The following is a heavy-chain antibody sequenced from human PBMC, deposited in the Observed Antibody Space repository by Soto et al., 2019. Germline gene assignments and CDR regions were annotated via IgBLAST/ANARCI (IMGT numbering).Heavy chain of an antibody. CDR3: ARDGGSSKWYAFDP. Sequence: QVQLVQSGAEEKKPGASVRVSCKASGYTFTTWPIHWVRQAPGQGLEWMGWINAGNGNTKYSQKFQGRVTITRDTSASIAYMELSSLRSEDTAVYYCARDGGSSKWYAFDPWGQGTLVTVSS. CDR2: INAGNGNT. D-gene: IGHD6-13*01. CDR1: GYTFTTWP. J-gene: IGHJ5*02. V-gene: IGHV1-3*05.